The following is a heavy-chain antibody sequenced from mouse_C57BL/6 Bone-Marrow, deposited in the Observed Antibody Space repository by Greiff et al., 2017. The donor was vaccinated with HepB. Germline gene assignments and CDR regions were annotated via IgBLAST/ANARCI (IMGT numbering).Heavy chain of an antibody. CDR1: GYTFTDYN. CDR3: AGSNYVAWFAY. V-gene: IGHV1-18*01. J-gene: IGHJ3*01. D-gene: IGHD2-5*01. Sequence: EVKLMESGPELVKPGASVKIPCKASGYTFTDYNMDWVKQSHGKSLEWIGDINPNNGGTIYNQKFKGKATLTVDKSSSTAYMELRSLTSEDTAVYYCAGSNYVAWFAYWGQGTLVTVSA. CDR2: INPNNGGT.